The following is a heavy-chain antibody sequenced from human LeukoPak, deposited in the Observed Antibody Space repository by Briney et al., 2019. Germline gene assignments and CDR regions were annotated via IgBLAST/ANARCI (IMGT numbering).Heavy chain of an antibody. Sequence: GGSLRLSCAASGFTFSSYAMSWVRQAPGKGLEWVSAISGSGGSTYYADSVKGRFTISRDNSKNTLYLQMNSLRAKDTAVYYCAKLRSMIVVVNGLDPWGQGTLVTVSS. CDR2: ISGSGGST. CDR1: GFTFSSYA. J-gene: IGHJ5*02. D-gene: IGHD3-22*01. CDR3: AKLRSMIVVVNGLDP. V-gene: IGHV3-23*01.